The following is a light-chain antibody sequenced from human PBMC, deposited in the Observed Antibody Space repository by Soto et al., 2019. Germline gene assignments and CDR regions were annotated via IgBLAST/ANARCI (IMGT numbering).Light chain of an antibody. Sequence: EIQMTQSPSALSVSAGERVTLSCRASQSISTKVAWYQQKPGQAPRLLIYDASNRATGVPARFSGSGSGTEFTLTISSLQPEDFAVYYCQQYNSWPRTFGQGTKVDIK. J-gene: IGKJ1*01. CDR1: QSISTK. CDR2: DAS. CDR3: QQYNSWPRT. V-gene: IGKV3-15*01.